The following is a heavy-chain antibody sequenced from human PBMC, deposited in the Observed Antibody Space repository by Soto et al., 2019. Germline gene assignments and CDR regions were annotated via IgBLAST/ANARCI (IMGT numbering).Heavy chain of an antibody. CDR2: IKQDGSEK. J-gene: IGHJ6*03. D-gene: IGHD5-12*01. V-gene: IGHV3-7*01. CDR3: ARMATSSRRYYYYYMDV. CDR1: GVTFSSYW. Sequence: GGSLRLSCAASGVTFSSYWMSWVRQAPGKGLEWVANIKQDGSEKYYVDSVKGRFTISRDNAKNSLYLQMNSLRAEATAVYYCARMATSSRRYYYYYMDVWGKGTTVTVSS.